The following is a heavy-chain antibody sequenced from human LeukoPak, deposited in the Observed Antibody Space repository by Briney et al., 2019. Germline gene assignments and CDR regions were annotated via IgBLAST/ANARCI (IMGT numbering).Heavy chain of an antibody. CDR3: ARSPMGWGYGMDV. CDR2: IYPGDSDT. D-gene: IGHD3-10*01. CDR1: GYSFADSW. V-gene: IGHV5-51*01. Sequence: GESLKISCKGSGYSFADSWVAWVRQMPGKGLEWMAIIYPGDSDTRYSPSFEGQVTISADKSISTAYLQWSGLKASDTAKYYCARSPMGWGYGMDVWGQGTTVTVSS. J-gene: IGHJ6*02.